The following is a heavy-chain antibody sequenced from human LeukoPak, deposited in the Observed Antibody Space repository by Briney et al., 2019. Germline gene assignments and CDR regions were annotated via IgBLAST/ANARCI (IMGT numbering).Heavy chain of an antibody. CDR2: IRSSSSTI. CDR3: ARALGDCSTASCYHMVV. J-gene: IGHJ6*03. V-gene: IGHV3-48*04. CDR1: GFTFSSYS. D-gene: IGHD2-2*01. Sequence: GGSLRLSCAASGFTFSSYSMNWVRQAPGKGLEWVSYIRSSSSTIYYADFVKGRFTISRDNAKNSVYLQMNSLRAEDTAVYYCARALGDCSTASCYHMVVWGKGTTVTVFS.